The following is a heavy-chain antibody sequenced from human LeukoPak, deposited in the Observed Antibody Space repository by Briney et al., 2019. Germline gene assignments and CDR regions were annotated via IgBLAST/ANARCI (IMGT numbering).Heavy chain of an antibody. D-gene: IGHD5-12*01. Sequence: SETLSLTCAVYGGSFSGYYWSWIRQPPGKGLEWIGEITHSGSTNYNPSLKSRVTISVDTSKNQFSLKLSSVTAADTAVYYCARYDIVATNWFDPWGQGTLVTVSP. CDR1: GGSFSGYY. J-gene: IGHJ5*02. CDR3: ARYDIVATNWFDP. V-gene: IGHV4-34*01. CDR2: ITHSGST.